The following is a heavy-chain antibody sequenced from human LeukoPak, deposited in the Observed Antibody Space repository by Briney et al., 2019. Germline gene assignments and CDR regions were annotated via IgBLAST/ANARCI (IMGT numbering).Heavy chain of an antibody. CDR1: GGSISSGDYY. J-gene: IGHJ5*02. D-gene: IGHD3-10*01. Sequence: SETLSLTCTVSGGSISSGDYYWSWIRQPPGKGLEWIGYIYYSGSTFYNPSLKSRITISVDTSKKRFSLKLSSVTAADTAVYYCARVRRGTMVRGVSGWFHPWGQGTLVTVSS. V-gene: IGHV4-30-4*01. CDR3: ARVRRGTMVRGVSGWFHP. CDR2: IYYSGST.